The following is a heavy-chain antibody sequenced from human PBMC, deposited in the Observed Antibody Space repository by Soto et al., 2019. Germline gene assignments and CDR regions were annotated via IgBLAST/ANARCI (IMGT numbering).Heavy chain of an antibody. Sequence: ASVKVSCKASGYTFTSYDINWVRQANGQGLEWMGWMNPNSGNTGYAQKFQGRVTMTRNTSIRTAYMELGSLRSEDTAVYYCARERGRTVTIDYWGQGTLVTVSS. J-gene: IGHJ4*02. CDR3: ARERGRTVTIDY. V-gene: IGHV1-8*01. D-gene: IGHD1-1*01. CDR1: GYTFTSYD. CDR2: MNPNSGNT.